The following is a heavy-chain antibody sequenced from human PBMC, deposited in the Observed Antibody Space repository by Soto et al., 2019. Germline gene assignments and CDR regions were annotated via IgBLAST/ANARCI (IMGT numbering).Heavy chain of an antibody. D-gene: IGHD1-26*01. Sequence: QVQLVESGGDVVQPGRSLRLSCAGSGFSFSRFAIHWVRQAPGKGLEWVAVITYDGSNQYYADSVKGRFTVSRDNSRSTVYLQMNKLRSEDTSIYYCARLFGGYSGSHADEFDIWGQGTMVPVSS. CDR1: GFSFSRFA. J-gene: IGHJ3*02. CDR2: ITYDGSNQ. CDR3: ARLFGGYSGSHADEFDI. V-gene: IGHV3-30-3*01.